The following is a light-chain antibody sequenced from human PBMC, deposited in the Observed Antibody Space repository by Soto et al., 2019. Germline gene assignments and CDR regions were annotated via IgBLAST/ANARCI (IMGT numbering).Light chain of an antibody. CDR3: CSYTTSSTYV. V-gene: IGLV2-14*03. CDR2: DVN. CDR1: SSDVGGYNY. J-gene: IGLJ1*01. Sequence: QSVLTQPASVSGSPGQSIAISCTGTSSDVGGYNYVSWYQQHPGKAPKLMIYDVNNRPSGVSNRFSGSKSGNTASLTISGLQAEDEADYYCCSYTTSSTYVVGTGTKVTVL.